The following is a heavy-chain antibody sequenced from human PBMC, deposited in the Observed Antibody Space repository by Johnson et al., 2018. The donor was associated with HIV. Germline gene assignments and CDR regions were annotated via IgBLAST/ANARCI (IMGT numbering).Heavy chain of an antibody. D-gene: IGHD4-23*01. J-gene: IGHJ3*02. CDR1: QFTFSSYY. CDR3: AKDTGGNSGNDAFDI. Sequence: VQLVESGGGLAKPAWSPRLSCAASQFTFSSYYMNCVRQAPGNGLELVGQVNPNGGSTYLIDSGKDRFNISRDNAKNSLYLQMNSLRHEDTAVYYCAKDTGGNSGNDAFDIWGQGTMVTVSS. V-gene: IGHV3-25*05. CDR2: VNPNGGST.